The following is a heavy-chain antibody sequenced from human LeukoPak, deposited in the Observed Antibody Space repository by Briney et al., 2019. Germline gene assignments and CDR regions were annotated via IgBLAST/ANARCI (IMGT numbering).Heavy chain of an antibody. J-gene: IGHJ4*02. CDR2: IIPIFGTA. D-gene: IGHD6-19*01. CDR3: ASGSIAVAGNFDY. V-gene: IGHV1-69*05. CDR1: GGTFSSYA. Sequence: SVTVSCKASGGTFSSYAISWVRQAPGQGLEWMGRIIPIFGTANYAQKFQGRVTITTDESTSTAYMELSSLRSEDTAVYYCASGSIAVAGNFDYWGQGTLVTVSS.